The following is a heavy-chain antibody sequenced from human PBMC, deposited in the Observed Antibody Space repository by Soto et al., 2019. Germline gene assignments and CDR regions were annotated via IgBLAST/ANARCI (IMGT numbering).Heavy chain of an antibody. CDR1: SDSVSSNNYY. J-gene: IGHJ6*02. CDR2: LYYSGSN. V-gene: IGHV4-61*01. Sequence: SETLSLTCTVSSDSVSSNNYYWSWIRQPPGKGLEWIGYLYYSGSNNYNPSLKSRVTISVDTSKNQFSLRLSSVTAADTAVYYCARGSSIAGLYYGMDVWGQGTTVT. D-gene: IGHD6-6*01. CDR3: ARGSSIAGLYYGMDV.